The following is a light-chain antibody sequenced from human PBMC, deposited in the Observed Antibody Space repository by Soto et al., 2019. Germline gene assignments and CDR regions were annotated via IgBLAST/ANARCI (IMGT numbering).Light chain of an antibody. CDR3: QQLTAYPIT. Sequence: DIQLTQSPSFLSASVEDRVTITCRASQGISSSLAWYQQKPGKAPKLLIYTASNLQSGVPSRFSVSGSGTEFTLTIGGLQPEDFATYFCQQLTAYPITFGQGTRLDIK. V-gene: IGKV1-9*01. J-gene: IGKJ5*01. CDR2: TAS. CDR1: QGISSS.